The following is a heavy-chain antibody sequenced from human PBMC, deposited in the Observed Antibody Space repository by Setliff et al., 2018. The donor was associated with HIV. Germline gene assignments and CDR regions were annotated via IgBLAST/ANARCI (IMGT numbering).Heavy chain of an antibody. CDR3: ARRYHDASGFYNS. CDR1: GGSINRSNYY. CDR2: IYYRGST. Sequence: SETLSLTCTVPGGSINRSNYYWGWIRQPPGKGLEWIGSIYYRGSTYYNPSLKSRVTISVDTSKNHFSLKLSSVAAADTAVYYCARRYHDASGFYNSWGQGVLVTVSS. D-gene: IGHD1-1*01. J-gene: IGHJ4*02. V-gene: IGHV4-39*02.